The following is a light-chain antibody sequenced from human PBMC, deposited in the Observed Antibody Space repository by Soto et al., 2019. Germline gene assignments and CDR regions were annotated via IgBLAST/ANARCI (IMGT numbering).Light chain of an antibody. CDR3: QQSYSTPEA. Sequence: IQMTQSPSTLSASVGYGVTITCRASHSSSSYLNWYQQKPGKAPKLLIYAASSLQSGVPSRFSGSGSGTDFTLTISSLQPEDFATYYCQQSYSTPEAFGQVTNADIK. J-gene: IGKJ1*01. CDR2: AAS. V-gene: IGKV1-39*01. CDR1: HSSSSY.